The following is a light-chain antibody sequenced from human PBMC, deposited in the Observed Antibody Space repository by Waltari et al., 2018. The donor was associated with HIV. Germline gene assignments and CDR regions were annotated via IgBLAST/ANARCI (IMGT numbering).Light chain of an antibody. J-gene: IGKJ2*03. CDR1: QDISNY. CDR3: QQYDNLPGYS. V-gene: IGKV1-33*01. Sequence: DIQMTQSPSSLSASAGDRVTITCQASQDISNYLNWYQQKPGKAPKLLIYDASNLETGVPSRFSGSGSGTDFTFTISSLQPEDIATYYCQQYDNLPGYSFGQGTKLEIK. CDR2: DAS.